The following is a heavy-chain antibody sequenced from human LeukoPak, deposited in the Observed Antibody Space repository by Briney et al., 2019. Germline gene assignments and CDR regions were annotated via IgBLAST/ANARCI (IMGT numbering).Heavy chain of an antibody. Sequence: GGSLRLSCAASGFTFGDYAVSWVRQAPGKGLEWVSTIGGTGFNTYYADSLKGRVTVSRDNSKNTLYLQMHSLRVDDTAIYFCAKNQGWELPSYLFDYWGQGTLVTVSP. CDR1: GFTFGDYA. J-gene: IGHJ4*02. CDR3: AKNQGWELPSYLFDY. D-gene: IGHD1-26*01. V-gene: IGHV3-23*01. CDR2: IGGTGFNT.